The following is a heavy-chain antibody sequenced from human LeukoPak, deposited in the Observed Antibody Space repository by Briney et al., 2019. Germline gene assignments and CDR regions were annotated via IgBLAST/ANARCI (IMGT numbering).Heavy chain of an antibody. CDR1: GFTFSSYE. D-gene: IGHD3-9*01. CDR3: ARVANYDILTGYFGPRYYYGMDV. V-gene: IGHV3-48*03. CDR2: ISSSGSTI. Sequence: GSLRLSCAASGFTFSSYEMHWVRQAPGKGLEWVSYISSSGSTIYYADSVKGRFTISRDNAKNSLYLQMNSLRAEDTAVYYCARVANYDILTGYFGPRYYYGMDVWGKGTTVTVSS. J-gene: IGHJ6*04.